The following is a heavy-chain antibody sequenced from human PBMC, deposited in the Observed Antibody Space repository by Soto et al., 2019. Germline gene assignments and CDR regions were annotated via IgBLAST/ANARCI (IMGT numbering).Heavy chain of an antibody. CDR3: ARHSPYCGGDCYSYDY. D-gene: IGHD2-21*02. V-gene: IGHV4-59*08. J-gene: IGHJ4*02. CDR2: IYYSGST. Sequence: SETLSLTCTVSGGSISSYYWSWIRQPPGKGLEWIGYIYYSGSTNYNPSLKSRVTISVDTSKNQFSLKLSSVTAADTAVYYCARHSPYCGGDCYSYDYWGQGTLVTVSS. CDR1: GGSISSYY.